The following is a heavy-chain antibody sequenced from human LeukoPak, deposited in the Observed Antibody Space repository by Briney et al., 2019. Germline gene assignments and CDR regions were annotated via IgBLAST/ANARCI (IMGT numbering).Heavy chain of an antibody. CDR2: FDPEDGET. V-gene: IGHV1-24*01. J-gene: IGHJ4*02. CDR1: GYTRTELS. CDR3: ATGITAMVDPLRSY. Sequence: ASVKVSCKVSGYTRTELSMHWVRQAPGKGLEWMGGFDPEDGETIYAQKFQGRVTMTEDTSTDTAYMELSSLRSEDTAVYYCATGITAMVDPLRSYWGQGTLVTVSS. D-gene: IGHD5-18*01.